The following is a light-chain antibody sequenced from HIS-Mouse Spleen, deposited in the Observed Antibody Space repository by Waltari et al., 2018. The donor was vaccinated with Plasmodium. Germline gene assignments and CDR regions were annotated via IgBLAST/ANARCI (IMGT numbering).Light chain of an antibody. CDR3: CSYAGSYTLV. V-gene: IGLV2-11*01. CDR2: DVS. Sequence: QSSLTQPRSVSGSPGHSVTISCTGTSSNVGVYNYVSWYQHHPGTGPKLMIYDVSKRPSGVPDRFSGSKSGNTASLTISGLQAEDEADYYCCSYAGSYTLVFGGGTKLTVL. J-gene: IGLJ2*01. CDR1: SSNVGVYNY.